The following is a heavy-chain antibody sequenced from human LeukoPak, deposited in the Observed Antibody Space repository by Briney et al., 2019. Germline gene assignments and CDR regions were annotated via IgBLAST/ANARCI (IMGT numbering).Heavy chain of an antibody. V-gene: IGHV4-4*07. CDR1: GGSISSYY. D-gene: IGHD3-3*01. CDR3: ASSPPIRDGNWFDP. J-gene: IGHJ5*02. CDR2: IYTSGST. Sequence: SETLSLTCTVSGGSISSYYWSWIRQPAGKGLEWIGRIYTSGSTNYNPSLKSRVTMSVDTSENQFSLKLSSVTAADTAVYYCASSPPIRDGNWFDPWGQGTLVTVSS.